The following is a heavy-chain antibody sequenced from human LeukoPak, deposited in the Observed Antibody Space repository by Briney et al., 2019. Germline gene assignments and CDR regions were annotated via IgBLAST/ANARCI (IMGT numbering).Heavy chain of an antibody. V-gene: IGHV4-34*01. D-gene: IGHD3-3*01. J-gene: IGHJ6*03. CDR3: ARLKAYYDFWSGSPSYYYYYYMDV. Sequence: PSETLSLTCAVYGGSFSGYYWSWIRQPPGKGLEWIGEINHSGSTNYNPSLKSRVTISVDTSKNQFSLKLSSVTAADTAVYYCARLKAYYDFWSGSPSYYYYYYMDVWGKGTTVTVSS. CDR1: GGSFSGYY. CDR2: INHSGST.